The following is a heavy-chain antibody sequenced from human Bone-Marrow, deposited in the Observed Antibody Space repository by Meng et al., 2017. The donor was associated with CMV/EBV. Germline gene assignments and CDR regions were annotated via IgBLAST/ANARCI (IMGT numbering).Heavy chain of an antibody. V-gene: IGHV1-8*01. CDR2: VNPNTGKT. J-gene: IGHJ6*01. CDR1: GYTFSTYD. D-gene: IGHD1-1*01. CDR3: ARARILVQAAVPTHYYYYYGMDV. Sequence: ASVKVSCKASGYTFSTYDINWVRQAAGQGLEWMGWVNPNTGKTGYTQKFQGRLTLTRSTSISTAYVELSSLRSDDTAVYYCARARILVQAAVPTHYYYYYGMDVWGQGSTVTVAS.